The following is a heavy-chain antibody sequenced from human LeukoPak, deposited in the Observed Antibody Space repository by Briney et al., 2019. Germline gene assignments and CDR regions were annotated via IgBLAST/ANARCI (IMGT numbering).Heavy chain of an antibody. CDR1: GFTSSSYA. V-gene: IGHV3-30-3*01. J-gene: IGHJ4*02. Sequence: GRSLRLSCAASGFTSSSYAMHWVRQAPGKGLEWVAVISYDGSNKYYADSVKGRFTISRDNSKNTLYLQMNSLGAEDTAVYYCARGIAAFDYWGQGTLVTVSS. CDR2: ISYDGSNK. D-gene: IGHD6-6*01. CDR3: ARGIAAFDY.